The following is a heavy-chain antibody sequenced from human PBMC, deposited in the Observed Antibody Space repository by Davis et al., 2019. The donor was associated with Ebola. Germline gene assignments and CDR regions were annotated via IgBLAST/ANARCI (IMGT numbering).Heavy chain of an antibody. D-gene: IGHD3-22*01. V-gene: IGHV1-18*01. CDR2: IRAYNGNT. J-gene: IGHJ4*02. CDR1: GYTFTSYG. Sequence: ASVKVSCKASGYTFTSYGFTWVRQAPGQGLEWMGWIRAYNGNTNYAQKLQGRVTMTTDTSTSTAYMELRSLRSDDTAVYYCARGLRYDSSDYWGQGTLVTVSS. CDR3: ARGLRYDSSDY.